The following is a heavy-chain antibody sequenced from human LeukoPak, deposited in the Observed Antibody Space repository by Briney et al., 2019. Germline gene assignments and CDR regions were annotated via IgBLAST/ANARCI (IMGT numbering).Heavy chain of an antibody. Sequence: GGSLRLSCADSGDSFSSATTYWGRPAPRKGLEWVSGISISGVNTYYADSAKGRFTISRDNSKSTLYLQMSSLRAEDTAVYYCAKGTSCGADCYAYFDSWGQGTLVTVSS. CDR2: ISISGVNT. D-gene: IGHD2-21*02. CDR3: AKGTSCGADCYAYFDS. J-gene: IGHJ4*02. CDR1: GDSFSSAT. V-gene: IGHV3-23*01.